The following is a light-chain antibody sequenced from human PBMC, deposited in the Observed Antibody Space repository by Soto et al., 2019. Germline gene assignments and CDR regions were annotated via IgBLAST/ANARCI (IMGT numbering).Light chain of an antibody. V-gene: IGKV3-20*01. CDR1: QSIGNNY. CDR2: GAS. Sequence: DIVLTQSPGTLSLSPGERATLSCRASQSIGNNYLAWYQQKPGQAPRLLIYGASIRAIDIPGRFSGSGSGTDFTLTISGLEPEDFAVYYCQHYGSSYTFGQGTKVEIK. CDR3: QHYGSSYT. J-gene: IGKJ2*01.